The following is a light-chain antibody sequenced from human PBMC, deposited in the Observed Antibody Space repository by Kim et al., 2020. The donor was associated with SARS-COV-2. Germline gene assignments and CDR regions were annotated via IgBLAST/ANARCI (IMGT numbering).Light chain of an antibody. CDR3: SSYAGSNNLV. CDR2: EVS. CDR1: SSDVGGYNY. Sequence: GQSVTIACTGTSSDVGGYNYVSWYQQHPGKAPKLMIYEVSKRPSGVPDRFSGSKSGNTASLTVSGLQAEDEADYYCSSYAGSNNLVFGGGTKLTVL. V-gene: IGLV2-8*01. J-gene: IGLJ2*01.